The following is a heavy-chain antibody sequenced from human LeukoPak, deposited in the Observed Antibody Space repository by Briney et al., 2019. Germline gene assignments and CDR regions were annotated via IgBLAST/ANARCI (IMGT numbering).Heavy chain of an antibody. Sequence: GGSLRLSCAASGFTFSSNSMNWVRRAPGKGLEWVSYISSSSSTIYYADSVRGRFTISRDNAKNSLYLQMNSLRAEDTAVYYCARDQVDDFWSGYYYYYYYMDVWGKGTTVTVSS. V-gene: IGHV3-48*01. CDR2: ISSSSSTI. CDR1: GFTFSSNS. CDR3: ARDQVDDFWSGYYYYYYYMDV. D-gene: IGHD3-3*01. J-gene: IGHJ6*03.